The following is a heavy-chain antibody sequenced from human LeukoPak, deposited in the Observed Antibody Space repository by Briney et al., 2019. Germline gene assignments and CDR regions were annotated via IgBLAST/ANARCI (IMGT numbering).Heavy chain of an antibody. D-gene: IGHD2-21*02. CDR3: ARGKTMVYCGGDCYRFDN. Sequence: ASVKVSCKASGYTFSGYYMHWVRQAPGQGLEWVGWINPNSGGTNYAQKFQGRATMTRDTSISTAYMELSRLLSGDTGVYYCARGKTMVYCGGDCYRFDNWGQGTLVTVSS. V-gene: IGHV1-2*02. J-gene: IGHJ4*02. CDR2: INPNSGGT. CDR1: GYTFSGYY.